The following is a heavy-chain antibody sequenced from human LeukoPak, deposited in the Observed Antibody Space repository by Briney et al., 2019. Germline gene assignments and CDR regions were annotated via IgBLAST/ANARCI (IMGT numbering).Heavy chain of an antibody. J-gene: IGHJ4*02. D-gene: IGHD1-26*01. CDR2: ISGSGGST. CDR3: AKDQGASSYSFDY. Sequence: PGGSLRLSCAASGFTFSSYGMSWVRQAPGKGLEWVSAISGSGGSTYYTDSVKGRLTISRDNSKNTLYLQMNSLRAEDTAVYYCAKDQGASSYSFDYWGRGTLVTVSS. CDR1: GFTFSSYG. V-gene: IGHV3-23*01.